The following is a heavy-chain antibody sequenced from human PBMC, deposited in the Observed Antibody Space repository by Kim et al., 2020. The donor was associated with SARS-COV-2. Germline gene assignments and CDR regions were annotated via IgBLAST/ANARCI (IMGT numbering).Heavy chain of an antibody. J-gene: IGHJ2*01. CDR2: SGST. V-gene: IGHV4-59*08. Sequence: SGSTNVTPSLQSRVTISVATSKNQFSLKLSSVTAADTAVYYCARRADFDLWGRGTLVTVSS. CDR3: ARRADFDL.